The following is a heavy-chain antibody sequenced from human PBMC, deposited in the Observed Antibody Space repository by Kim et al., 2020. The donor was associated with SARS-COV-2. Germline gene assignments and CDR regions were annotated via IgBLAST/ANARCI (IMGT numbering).Heavy chain of an antibody. V-gene: IGHV3-30*18. CDR1: GFTFSSYG. Sequence: GGSLRLSCAASGFTFSSYGMHWVRQAPGKGLEWVAVISYDGSNKYYADSVKGRFTISRDNSKNTLYLQMNSLRAEDTAVYYCAKRVVVAAFESGGMDVWGQGTTVTVSS. D-gene: IGHD2-15*01. CDR2: ISYDGSNK. CDR3: AKRVVVAAFESGGMDV. J-gene: IGHJ6*02.